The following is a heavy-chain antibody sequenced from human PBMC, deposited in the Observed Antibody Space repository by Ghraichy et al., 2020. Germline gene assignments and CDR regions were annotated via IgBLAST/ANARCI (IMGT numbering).Heavy chain of an antibody. Sequence: PSVKVSCKTSGDSLTSYAVTWVRQAPGRGLEWMGMIIPVFGSTNYAQKFQGRVTITAVVSTSTVYLELTSLTSEDAAVYYCARPGDVGGANDPFDIWGQGTQVIVSS. J-gene: IGHJ3*02. D-gene: IGHD2-21*01. CDR3: ARPGDVGGANDPFDI. CDR1: GDSLTSYA. CDR2: IIPVFGST. V-gene: IGHV1-69*13.